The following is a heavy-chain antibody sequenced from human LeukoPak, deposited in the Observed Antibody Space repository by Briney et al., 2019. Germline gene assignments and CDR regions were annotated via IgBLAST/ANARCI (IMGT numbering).Heavy chain of an antibody. CDR3: AKGRSNYESYYYYCYMDV. Sequence: PGGSLRLSCAASGFTFDDYAMHWVRHAPGKGLEWVSLISWDGGSTYYADSVKGRFTISRDNSKSSLYLQMNSLRAEDTALYYCAKGRSNYESYYYYCYMDVWGKGTTVTVSS. CDR1: GFTFDDYA. J-gene: IGHJ6*03. CDR2: ISWDGGST. V-gene: IGHV3-43D*03. D-gene: IGHD4-11*01.